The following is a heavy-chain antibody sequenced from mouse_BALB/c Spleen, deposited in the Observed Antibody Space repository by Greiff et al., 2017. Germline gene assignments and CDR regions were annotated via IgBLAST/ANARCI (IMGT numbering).Heavy chain of an antibody. CDR2: IDPANGNT. CDR3: ASDYRYDGWYFDV. D-gene: IGHD2-14*01. Sequence: EVQLQQSGAELVKPGASVKLSCTASGFNIKDSYMHWVKQRPEQGLEWIGRIDPANGNTKYDPKFQGKATITADTSSNTAYLQLSSLTSEDTAVYYYASDYRYDGWYFDVWGAGTTVTVSS. J-gene: IGHJ1*01. V-gene: IGHV14-3*02. CDR1: GFNIKDSY.